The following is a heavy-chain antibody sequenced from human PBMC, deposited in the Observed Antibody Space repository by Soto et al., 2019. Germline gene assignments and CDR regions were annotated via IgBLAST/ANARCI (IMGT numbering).Heavy chain of an antibody. CDR2: INYSGST. J-gene: IGHJ4*02. V-gene: IGHV4-39*02. CDR3: AREMTMVTNYFDY. CDR1: GGYISSSSYY. D-gene: IGHD4-17*01. Sequence: PSETLSVTCAVAGGYISSSSYYWGWISKPPGKGLEWIGTINYSGSTYYNPSLNSRVTISVDMSKNHFSLQLSSVTAADTAVYYCAREMTMVTNYFDYWGQGTLVTVSS.